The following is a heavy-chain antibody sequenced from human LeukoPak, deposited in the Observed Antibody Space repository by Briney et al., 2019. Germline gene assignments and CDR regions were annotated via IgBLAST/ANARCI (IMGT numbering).Heavy chain of an antibody. D-gene: IGHD3-16*02. V-gene: IGHV3-23*01. CDR1: GFTFSSYA. J-gene: IGHJ4*02. CDR2: ISRSGGST. CDR3: AKLEFSSDDNYFDY. Sequence: GGSLRLSCAASGFTFSSYAMSWVRQAPGKGVGWVSAISRSGGSTYYADSVKGRFTISRDNSKNTLYLQMNSLRAEDTAVYYCAKLEFSSDDNYFDYWGQGTLVTVSS.